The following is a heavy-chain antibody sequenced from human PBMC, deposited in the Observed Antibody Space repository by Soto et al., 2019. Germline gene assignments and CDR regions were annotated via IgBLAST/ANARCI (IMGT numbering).Heavy chain of an antibody. J-gene: IGHJ4*02. CDR2: IKQDGSEK. D-gene: IGHD3-10*01. Sequence: EVQLVESGGGLVQPGGSLRLSCAASGFTFSSYWMSWVRQAPGKGLEWVANIKQDGSEKYYVDSVKGRFTISRDNAKNSLYLQMNSLSAEDTAVYYCARDSPPLLLWFGAPSDYWGQGTLVTVSS. CDR1: GFTFSSYW. CDR3: ARDSPPLLLWFGAPSDY. V-gene: IGHV3-7*05.